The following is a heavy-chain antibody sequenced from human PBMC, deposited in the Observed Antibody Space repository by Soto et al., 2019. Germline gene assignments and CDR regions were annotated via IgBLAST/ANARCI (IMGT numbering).Heavy chain of an antibody. CDR2: INPNRGDT. J-gene: IGHJ4*02. CDR1: GYAFIGYY. V-gene: IGHV1-2*02. D-gene: IGHD2-2*01. Sequence: ASVKVSCKASGYAFIGYYIHWVRQTPGQGLEWVGRINPNRGDTNYAQKFQGRVTMTRDTSISTAYMELSRLTSDDTAVYYCARDSGGSRLRGIWGQGTLVTVSS. CDR3: ARDSGGSRLRGI.